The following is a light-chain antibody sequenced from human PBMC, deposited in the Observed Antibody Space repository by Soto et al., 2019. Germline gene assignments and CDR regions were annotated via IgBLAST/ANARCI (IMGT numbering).Light chain of an antibody. CDR3: QQTYSAPPWT. J-gene: IGKJ1*01. CDR1: QSVRSY. CDR2: TTT. V-gene: IGKV1-39*01. Sequence: DIQMTQYPSSLSASVGDTITIACRASQSVRSYLNWYQQKPGKAPDLLIYTTTSLQSEVPSRFSGSGSETHFTLTITSLQPEDFATYFCQQTYSAPPWTFGPGTKVDIK.